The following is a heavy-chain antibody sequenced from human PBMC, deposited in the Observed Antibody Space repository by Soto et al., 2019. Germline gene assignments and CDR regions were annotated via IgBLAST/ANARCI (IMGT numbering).Heavy chain of an antibody. Sequence: PSETLSLTCTVCGGSISSDYWSWIRQTPWKGLEWIGYIYYSGSSNYNPSLKSRVIMSLDTSKNHFSLKLSSVTAADTAVYYCARPYSGSYWAALEILDQRTMIALSS. CDR2: IYYSGSS. J-gene: IGHJ3*02. CDR3: ARPYSGSYWAALEI. V-gene: IGHV4-59*01. D-gene: IGHD6-13*01. CDR1: GGSISSDY.